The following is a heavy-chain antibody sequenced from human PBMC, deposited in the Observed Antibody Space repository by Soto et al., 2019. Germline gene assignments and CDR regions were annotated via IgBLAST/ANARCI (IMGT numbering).Heavy chain of an antibody. J-gene: IGHJ4*02. Sequence: EVQLVESGGGLVKPGGSLRLSCAASGFTFSSYSMNWVRQAPGKGLEWVSSISSSSSYIYYADSVKGRFTISRDNAKNSLYLQMNSLRAEDTAVYYCARPPDETSIAARPQDYWGQGTLVTVSS. CDR3: ARPPDETSIAARPQDY. CDR1: GFTFSSYS. V-gene: IGHV3-21*01. D-gene: IGHD6-6*01. CDR2: ISSSSSYI.